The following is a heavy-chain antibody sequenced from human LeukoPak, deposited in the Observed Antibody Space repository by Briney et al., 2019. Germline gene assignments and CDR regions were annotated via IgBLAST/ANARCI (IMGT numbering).Heavy chain of an antibody. CDR1: GYTFTTYD. V-gene: IGHV1-8*01. D-gene: IGHD2-2*01. CDR2: MNPNSSNT. J-gene: IGHJ6*02. CDR3: ARVPAGDSYYGMDV. Sequence: SVNVSYKYSGYTFTTYDSKLLRQATRQPIEWIGWMNPNSSNTGYPQKFQGRVTMTRNTSISTAYMELSSLRSEDTAVYYCARVPAGDSYYGMDVWGQGTTVTVSS.